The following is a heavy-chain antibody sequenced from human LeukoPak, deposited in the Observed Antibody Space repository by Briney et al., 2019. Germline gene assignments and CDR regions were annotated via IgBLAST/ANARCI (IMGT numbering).Heavy chain of an antibody. CDR3: ARHRGSYSYDY. D-gene: IGHD1-26*01. CDR2: IYPGDSDI. V-gene: IGHV5-51*01. J-gene: IGHJ4*02. CDR1: GYSFTSYW. Sequence: GESLKISCKSSGYSFTSYWIGWVRQMPGKGLEWMGIIYPGDSDIIYSPSFRGQVTISTGKSTSTAYLQWSSLKASDTAMYYCARHRGSYSYDYWGQGTLVTVSS.